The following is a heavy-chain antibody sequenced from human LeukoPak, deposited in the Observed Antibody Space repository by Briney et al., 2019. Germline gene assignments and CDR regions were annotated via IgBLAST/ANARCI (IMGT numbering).Heavy chain of an antibody. D-gene: IGHD6-19*01. CDR1: GGSFSGYY. J-gene: IGHJ4*02. CDR2: INHSGST. CDR3: ARLASSGWSHCDY. V-gene: IGHV4-34*01. Sequence: PSETLSLTCAVYGGSFSGYYWSWIRQPPGKGLEWIGEINHSGSTNYNPSLKSRATISVDTSKNQFSLKMNSVTAADTAVYYCARLASSGWSHCDYWGQGTLVTVSS.